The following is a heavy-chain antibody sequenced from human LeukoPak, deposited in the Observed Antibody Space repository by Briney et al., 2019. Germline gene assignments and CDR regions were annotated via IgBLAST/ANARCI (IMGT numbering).Heavy chain of an antibody. Sequence: GGSLRLSCAASGFTFSDYSMNWVRQAPGKGLEWVSAIIKSGSHIYYADSMKGRFTISRDNANNSLYLQMTGLRAEDTAVYYCARGRGGDNSNWFDPWGPGTLVTVSS. V-gene: IGHV3-21*01. D-gene: IGHD1-20*01. CDR1: GFTFSDYS. CDR3: ARGRGGDNSNWFDP. CDR2: IIKSGSHI. J-gene: IGHJ5*02.